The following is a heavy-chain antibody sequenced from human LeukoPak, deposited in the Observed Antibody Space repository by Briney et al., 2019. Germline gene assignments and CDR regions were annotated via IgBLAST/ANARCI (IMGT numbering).Heavy chain of an antibody. CDR2: ISCDGSNK. CDR1: GFTFSSYA. D-gene: IGHD6-6*01. CDR3: ARDTDSSSLYYFDY. J-gene: IGHJ4*02. Sequence: PGRSLRLSCAASGFTFSSYAMHWVRQAPGKGLEWVAVISCDGSNKYYADSVKGRFTISRDNSKNTLYLQMNSLRAEDTAVYYCARDTDSSSLYYFDYWGQGTLVTVSS. V-gene: IGHV3-30*04.